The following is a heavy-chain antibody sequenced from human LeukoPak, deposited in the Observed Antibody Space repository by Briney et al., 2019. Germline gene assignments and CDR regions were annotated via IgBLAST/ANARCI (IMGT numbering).Heavy chain of an antibody. CDR3: AKEGRSLQTY. J-gene: IGHJ4*02. V-gene: IGHV3-7*03. CDR1: GFIFSNYA. D-gene: IGHD5-24*01. CDR2: IKEDGTET. Sequence: GGSLRLSCVTSGFIFSNYAFHWVRQSPDKGLEWVANIKEDGTETYYVDSVKGRFTISRDNAKNSLYLQMNSLRVEDTAVYYCAKEGRSLQTYWGQGTLVTVSS.